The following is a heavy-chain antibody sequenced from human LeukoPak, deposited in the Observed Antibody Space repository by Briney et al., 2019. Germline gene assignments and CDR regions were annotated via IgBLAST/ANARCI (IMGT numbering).Heavy chain of an antibody. CDR2: IKYDDTVK. J-gene: IGHJ4*02. V-gene: IGHV3-7*01. CDR3: ARDPDSSAFDY. Sequence: GGSLRLSCTAAGFNFGTYWMSWVRQSPEKGLEFVANIKYDDTVKNFVDSVKGRFTISRDNPSNSVYLQMNSLRPEDTALYYCARDPDSSAFDYWGQGAQVTVSS. CDR1: GFNFGTYW. D-gene: IGHD2-15*01.